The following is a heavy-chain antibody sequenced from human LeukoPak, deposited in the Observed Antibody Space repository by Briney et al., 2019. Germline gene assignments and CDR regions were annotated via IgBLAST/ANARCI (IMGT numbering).Heavy chain of an antibody. D-gene: IGHD3-22*01. V-gene: IGHV1-8*01. CDR2: MNPNSGNT. CDR3: ARVGYYDSSGANDY. J-gene: IGHJ4*02. CDR1: GYTFTSYD. Sequence: ASVKVSCKASGYTFTSYDINWVRQAPGQGLEWMGWMNPNSGNTGYAQKFQGRVTMTRNTSISTAYMELSSLRSEDTAVYYCARVGYYDSSGANDYWGQGTLVTVSS.